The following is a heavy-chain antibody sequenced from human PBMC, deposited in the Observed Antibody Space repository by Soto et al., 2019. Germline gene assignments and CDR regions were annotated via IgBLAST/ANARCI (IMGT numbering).Heavy chain of an antibody. CDR1: GFPVSNNF. J-gene: IGHJ4*02. CDR2: IYSGGST. V-gene: IGHV3-53*01. CDR3: AKGVAHNHNYLPFEY. D-gene: IGHD1-1*01. Sequence: GGSLRLSCAASGFPVSNNFMTWVRRAPGKGLEWVSVIYSGGSTYYADSVKGRFTISRDNSENTLHLQMDSLRAEDTAVYYCAKGVAHNHNYLPFEYWGQGTLVTVSS.